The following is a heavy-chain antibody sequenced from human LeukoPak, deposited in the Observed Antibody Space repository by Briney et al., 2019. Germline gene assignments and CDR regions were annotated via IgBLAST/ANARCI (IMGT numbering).Heavy chain of an antibody. D-gene: IGHD2-2*01. CDR2: INWNGGST. V-gene: IGHV3-20*04. J-gene: IGHJ4*02. CDR1: GFTFDDYG. CDR3: ARLGTRYCTSTSCHSQFDF. Sequence: GGSLRLSCAASGFTFDDYGMSWVRQAPGKGLEWVSGINWNGGSTGYADSVKGRFTISRDNAKNSLYLQMNSLRAEDTALYYCARLGTRYCTSTSCHSQFDFWGQGTLVTVSS.